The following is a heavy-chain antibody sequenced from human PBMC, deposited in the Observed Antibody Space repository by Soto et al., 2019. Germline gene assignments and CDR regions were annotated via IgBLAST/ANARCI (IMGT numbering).Heavy chain of an antibody. CDR1: GFTFSSYG. CDR2: IWYDGSNK. J-gene: IGHJ6*02. D-gene: IGHD5-12*01. Sequence: QVQLVESGGGVVQPGRSLRLSCAASGFTFSSYGMHWVRQAPGKGLEWVACIWYDGSNKWYADSVKGRFTISRDNCKNTLYLQTNSLRDEHTAVYSGASERGYSGYDSPPFYYGMDVWGQGTTVTVSS. CDR3: ASERGYSGYDSPPFYYGMDV. V-gene: IGHV3-33*01.